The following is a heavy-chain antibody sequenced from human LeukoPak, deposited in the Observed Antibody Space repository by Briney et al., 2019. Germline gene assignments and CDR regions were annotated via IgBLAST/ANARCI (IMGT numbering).Heavy chain of an antibody. D-gene: IGHD3-22*01. J-gene: IGHJ4*02. V-gene: IGHV4-39*07. CDR1: GGSISTSSYY. CDR2: IYYSGST. CDR3: ARILNYYDTSGPIFDY. Sequence: SETLSLTCTVSGGSISTSSYYWGWIRQPPGKGLEWIGSIYYSGSTYYNPSLKSRVTISVDTSKNQFSLKLSSVTAADTAVYYCARILNYYDTSGPIFDYWGQGTLVTVSS.